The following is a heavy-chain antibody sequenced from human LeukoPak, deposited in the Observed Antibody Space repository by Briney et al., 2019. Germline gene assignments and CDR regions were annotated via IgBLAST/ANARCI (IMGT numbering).Heavy chain of an antibody. CDR3: ARNGHDFWTGYQGHY. V-gene: IGHV1-69*13. CDR1: GGTFSSYA. CDR2: IIPIFGTA. D-gene: IGHD3/OR15-3a*01. J-gene: IGHJ4*02. Sequence: ASVKVSCKASGGTFSSYAISWVRQAPGQGLEWMGGIIPIFGTANYAQKFQGRVTITADESTSTAYMELSSLRSEDTAVYYCARNGHDFWTGYQGHYWGQGTLVTVSS.